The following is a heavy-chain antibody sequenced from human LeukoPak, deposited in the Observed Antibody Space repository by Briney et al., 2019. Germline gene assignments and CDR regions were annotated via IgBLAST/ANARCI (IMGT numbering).Heavy chain of an antibody. D-gene: IGHD4-17*01. J-gene: IGHJ4*02. CDR2: IYYGGTT. CDR3: ARYRRATKVTTRGEFDY. V-gene: IGHV4-39*01. CDR1: GGSISSSSYF. Sequence: PSETLSLTCTVSGGSISSSSYFWGWIRQPPGKGLEWIGSIYYGGTTYYSPSLKSRVTISVDTSKNQFSLKLSSVTAADTAVYYCARYRRATKVTTRGEFDYWGQGTLVTVSS.